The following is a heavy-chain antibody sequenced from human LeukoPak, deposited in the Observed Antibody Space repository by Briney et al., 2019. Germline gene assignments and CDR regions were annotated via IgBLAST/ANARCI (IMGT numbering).Heavy chain of an antibody. D-gene: IGHD2-21*01. CDR2: IYYSGST. J-gene: IGHJ3*02. CDR1: GGSISSYY. Sequence: SETLSLTCTVSGGSISSYYWSWIRQPPGKGLEWIGYIYYSGSTNYNPSLKSRVTISVDTSKNQFSLKLSSVTAADTAVYYCAREGPLFAFDIWGQGTIVTVSS. CDR3: AREGPLFAFDI. V-gene: IGHV4-59*01.